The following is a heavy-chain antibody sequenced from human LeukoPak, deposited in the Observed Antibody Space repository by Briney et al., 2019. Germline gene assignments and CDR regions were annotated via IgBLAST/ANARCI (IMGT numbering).Heavy chain of an antibody. CDR3: AKGVGGEPADAFDI. V-gene: IGHV3-9*01. CDR1: GFTFDDYA. Sequence: GGSLRLSCAASGFTFDDYAMHWVRQAPGKGLERVSGISWNSGSIGYADSVKGRFTISRDNAKNSLYLQMNSLRAEDTALYYCAKGVGGEPADAFDIWGQGTMVTVSS. J-gene: IGHJ3*02. D-gene: IGHD3-10*01. CDR2: ISWNSGSI.